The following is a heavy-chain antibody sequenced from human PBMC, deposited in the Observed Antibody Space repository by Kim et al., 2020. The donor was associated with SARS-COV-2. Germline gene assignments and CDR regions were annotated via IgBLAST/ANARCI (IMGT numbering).Heavy chain of an antibody. J-gene: IGHJ6*02. CDR3: AXATNXXRPSXYYGMXV. D-gene: IGHD5-12*01. Sequence: ASVKVSCKASGYTFTSYYMHWVRQAPGQGLEXXGIXXXSGGSTSYAQKFQGRVTXTRDTXTSTXYMELXSLRSEDTAVYYCAXATNXXRPSXYYGMXVWGXXTTXXVSS. V-gene: IGHV1-46*01. CDR1: GYTFTSYY. CDR2: XXXSGGST.